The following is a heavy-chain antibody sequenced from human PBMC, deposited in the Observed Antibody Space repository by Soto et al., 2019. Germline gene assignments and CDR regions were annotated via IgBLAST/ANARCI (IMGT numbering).Heavy chain of an antibody. V-gene: IGHV3-23*01. J-gene: IGHJ4*02. CDR1: GFTFSSYV. CDR2: LSGSGDST. D-gene: IGHD3-22*01. Sequence: PGGSLRLSCAASGFTFSSYVMSWVRQAPGKGLEWVSALSGSGDSTYYADSVKGRFTISRDNSKNTLYLQMNILRAEDTAVYYCAKDDYYDSSGYLNFDYWGQGTLVTVSS. CDR3: AKDDYYDSSGYLNFDY.